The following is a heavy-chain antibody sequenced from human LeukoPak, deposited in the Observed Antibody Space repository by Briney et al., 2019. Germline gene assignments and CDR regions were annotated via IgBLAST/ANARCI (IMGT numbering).Heavy chain of an antibody. CDR2: MNPNSGNT. Sequence: GASVKVSCKASGYTFTSYDINWVRQATGQGLEWMGWMNPNSGNTGYAQKFQGRVSMTRNTSISTAYMELSSLRSEDTAVYYCARDGGYYDSSGPRGWFDPWGQGTLVTVSS. V-gene: IGHV1-8*01. J-gene: IGHJ5*02. CDR3: ARDGGYYDSSGPRGWFDP. CDR1: GYTFTSYD. D-gene: IGHD3-22*01.